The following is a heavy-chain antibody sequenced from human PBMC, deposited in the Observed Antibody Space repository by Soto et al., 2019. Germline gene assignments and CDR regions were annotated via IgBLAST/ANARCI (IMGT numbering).Heavy chain of an antibody. CDR3: ARDRGSGSYHYDY. CDR2: VITIFGTA. D-gene: IGHD1-26*01. Sequence: QVQLVQSGAEVKKPGSSVKVSCKASGGTFSSYAISWVRQAPGQGLEWMGGVITIFGTANYAQKFQGRRTITADESTSTAYMELSSLRSEDTAVYYCARDRGSGSYHYDYWGQGTLVTVSS. CDR1: GGTFSSYA. V-gene: IGHV1-69*01. J-gene: IGHJ4*02.